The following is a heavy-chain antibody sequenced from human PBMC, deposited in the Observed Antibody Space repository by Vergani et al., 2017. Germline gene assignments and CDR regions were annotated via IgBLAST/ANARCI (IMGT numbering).Heavy chain of an antibody. J-gene: IGHJ3*02. V-gene: IGHV3-72*01. CDR1: GFTFSSYS. CDR2: IRNKANDYTT. Sequence: EVHLVESGGGSVQPGGSLRLSCAASGFTFSSYSMNWVRQAPGKGLEWVGRIRNKANDYTTQYAASVKGRFTISRDDSKSYLYLQMNSLQTEDTALYYCVRVKGSNWNDHLYDIWGQGTLVTVSS. CDR3: VRVKGSNWNDHLYDI. D-gene: IGHD1-1*01.